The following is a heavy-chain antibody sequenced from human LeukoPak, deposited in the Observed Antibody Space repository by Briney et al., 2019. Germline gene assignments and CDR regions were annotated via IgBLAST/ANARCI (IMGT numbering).Heavy chain of an antibody. D-gene: IGHD4/OR15-4a*01. CDR2: ISISADMT. Sequence: GGSLRLSCEVSGFPFSSHAMSWVRQAPGRGLEGVSGISISADMTYYADSVQGRFIISRDNSKNTLYLQMDSLRVEDTAVYYCANEEVPNDYWGQGTLVTVSS. J-gene: IGHJ4*02. V-gene: IGHV3-23*01. CDR1: GFPFSSHA. CDR3: ANEEVPNDY.